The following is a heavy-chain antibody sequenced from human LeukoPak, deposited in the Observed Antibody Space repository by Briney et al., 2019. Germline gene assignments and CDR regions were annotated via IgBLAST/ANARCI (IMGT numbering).Heavy chain of an antibody. Sequence: ASVKLSCKASGYTFTSYDINWVRHATGQGLEWMGWMNTKSGNTGSAQKFQGRVTMTRDSSISTAYMELTSLRSEDTAVYYCARVYGDPDYWGQGTLVTVSS. CDR3: ARVYGDPDY. CDR1: GYTFTSYD. D-gene: IGHD4-17*01. J-gene: IGHJ4*02. V-gene: IGHV1-8*01. CDR2: MNTKSGNT.